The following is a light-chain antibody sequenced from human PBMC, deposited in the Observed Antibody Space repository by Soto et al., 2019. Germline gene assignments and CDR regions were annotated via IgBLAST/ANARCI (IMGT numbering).Light chain of an antibody. V-gene: IGKV1-5*01. CDR2: DAS. J-gene: IGKJ1*01. CDR3: QQYNLYRT. CDR1: ESITRW. Sequence: DIPMTQSPSTLSASVGDRVTITCRASESITRWVAWYQQKPGKAPKLLIYDASSLESGVPSRFSGSGSGTEFTLTISSLQPDDFASYYCQQYNLYRTFGQGTKVEIK.